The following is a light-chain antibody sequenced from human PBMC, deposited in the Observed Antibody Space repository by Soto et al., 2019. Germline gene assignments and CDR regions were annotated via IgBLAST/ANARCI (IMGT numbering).Light chain of an antibody. V-gene: IGKV1-5*01. Sequence: DIQMTQSPSTLSASVGDRVTITCRASQSMSSWLAWYQQKPGKAPKLLIYDASNLESGVPARFSGSGSGTEFTLTISSLQPDDFATEYCQQYNSNPFTFGQGTKLEIK. CDR2: DAS. CDR3: QQYNSNPFT. CDR1: QSMSSW. J-gene: IGKJ2*01.